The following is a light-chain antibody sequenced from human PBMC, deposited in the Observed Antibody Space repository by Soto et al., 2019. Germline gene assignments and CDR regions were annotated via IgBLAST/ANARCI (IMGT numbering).Light chain of an antibody. V-gene: IGLV3-1*01. Sequence: SYELTQPPSVSVSPGQTATITCSGDKLGDKYACWYQQKPGQSPVLVIYEDTKRPSGIPERFSGSNSGNTATLTISGTQAMDEADYYCQAWDNFYVFGSGTKLTVL. J-gene: IGLJ1*01. CDR2: EDT. CDR3: QAWDNFYV. CDR1: KLGDKY.